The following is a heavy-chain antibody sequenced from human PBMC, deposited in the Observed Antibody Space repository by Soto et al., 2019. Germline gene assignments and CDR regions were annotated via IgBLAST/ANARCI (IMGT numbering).Heavy chain of an antibody. CDR1: GGSISSGGYY. J-gene: IGHJ5*02. CDR2: IYYSGST. CDR3: ARAGITMVRGVGNWFDP. Sequence: QVQLQESGPGLVKPSQTLSLTCTVSGGSISSGGYYWSWIRQHPGKGLEWIGYIYYSGSTYYNPSLKSRVTISVDTSKNQFSLKLSSVTAADTAVYYCARAGITMVRGVGNWFDPWGQGTLVTVPS. V-gene: IGHV4-31*03. D-gene: IGHD3-10*01.